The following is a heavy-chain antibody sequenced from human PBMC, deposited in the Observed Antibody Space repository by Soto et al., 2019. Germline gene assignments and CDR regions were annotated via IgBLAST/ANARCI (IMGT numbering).Heavy chain of an antibody. D-gene: IGHD4-17*01. V-gene: IGHV1-46*03. Sequence: ASVKVSCKASGYTFTSYYMHWVRQAPGQGLEWMGIINPSGGSTSYAQKFQGRVTMTRDTSTSTVYMELSSLRSEDTAVYYCAREGKIPDDYGDYLSEEGSTSYYYYGMDVSGQGTTVTVSS. J-gene: IGHJ6*02. CDR3: AREGKIPDDYGDYLSEEGSTSYYYYGMDV. CDR1: GYTFTSYY. CDR2: INPSGGST.